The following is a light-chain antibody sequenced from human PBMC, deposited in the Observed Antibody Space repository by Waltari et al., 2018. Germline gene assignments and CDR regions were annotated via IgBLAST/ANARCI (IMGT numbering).Light chain of an antibody. CDR2: NGN. CDR3: ATWDDSLSGPV. V-gene: IGLV1-44*01. J-gene: IGLJ3*02. CDR1: SSNIGGNT. Sequence: QSVLTQPPSVSGAPGQRVTISCSGSSSNIGGNTVTWYQQPPGRAPNLLISNGNRRPSGVPDRFSESKSGTSDSLAITGLQSEDEADYYCATWDDSLSGPVFGGGTKLTVL.